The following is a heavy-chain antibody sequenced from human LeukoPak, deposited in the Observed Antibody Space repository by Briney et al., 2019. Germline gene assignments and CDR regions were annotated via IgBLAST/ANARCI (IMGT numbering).Heavy chain of an antibody. D-gene: IGHD6-13*01. J-gene: IGHJ4*02. CDR1: GFTFSNYA. Sequence: PGGSLSLSCAASGFTFSNYAMSWVRQAPGKGLEWVSVISSTGGITHYPDSVRGRFTISRDNSKNTLYLQMNSLRAEDTAVYYCAKVPGIAAAGPFDYWGQGTLVTVSS. CDR3: AKVPGIAAAGPFDY. CDR2: ISSTGGIT. V-gene: IGHV3-23*01.